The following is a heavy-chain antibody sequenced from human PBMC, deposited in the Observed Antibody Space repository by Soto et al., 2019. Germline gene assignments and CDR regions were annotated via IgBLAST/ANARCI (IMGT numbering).Heavy chain of an antibody. CDR2: IYHSGST. D-gene: IGHD2-2*01. J-gene: IGHJ6*02. Sequence: QVQLQESGPGLVKPSGTLSLTCAVSGGSISSSNWWSWVRQPPGKGLEWIGEIYHSGSTNYNPSLQSGVTISVDKSKNQFSLKLGSVTAADTAVYYCARDEKDIVVVPADLGLGMDVWGQGTTVTVSS. V-gene: IGHV4-4*02. CDR3: ARDEKDIVVVPADLGLGMDV. CDR1: GGSISSSNW.